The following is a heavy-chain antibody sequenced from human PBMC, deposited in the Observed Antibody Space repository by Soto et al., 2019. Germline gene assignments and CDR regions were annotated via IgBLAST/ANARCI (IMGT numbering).Heavy chain of an antibody. CDR1: VFIFSNYD. J-gene: IGHJ4*02. CDR3: VREASSSGLHLDH. V-gene: IGHV3-23*01. D-gene: IGHD6-6*01. Sequence: PGWSLRLSCEASVFIFSNYDMSWFRQAPGKGLEWVSFISGSGSSTYYADSVKGRFTISRGNSKNTLYLQMNSLRAEDAAVYYCVREASSSGLHLDHWGRGTLVTVSS. CDR2: ISGSGSST.